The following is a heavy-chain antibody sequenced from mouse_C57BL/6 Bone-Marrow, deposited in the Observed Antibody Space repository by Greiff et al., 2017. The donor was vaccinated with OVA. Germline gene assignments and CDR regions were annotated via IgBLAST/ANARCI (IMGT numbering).Heavy chain of an antibody. CDR3: TRDSSYYYGSSSYYFDY. CDR1: GFTFSSYA. J-gene: IGHJ2*01. Sequence: EVQRVESGEGLVKPGGSLKLSCAASGFTFSSYAMSWVRQTPEQRLEWVAYISSGGDYIYYADTVKGRFTISRDNARNTLYLQMSSLKSEDTAMYYCTRDSSYYYGSSSYYFDYWGQGTTLTVSS. D-gene: IGHD1-1*01. V-gene: IGHV5-9-1*02. CDR2: ISSGGDYI.